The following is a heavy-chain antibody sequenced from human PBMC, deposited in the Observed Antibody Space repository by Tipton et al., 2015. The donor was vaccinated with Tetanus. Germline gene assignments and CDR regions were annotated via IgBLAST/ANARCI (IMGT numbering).Heavy chain of an antibody. CDR1: VGAIIDSY. D-gene: IGHD3-16*01. CDR2: IYYSGST. V-gene: IGHV4-59*01. Sequence: TLSLTCTVSVGAIIDSYWGWIRQSPGKGLEWIGYIYYSGSTNYSPSLKSRVTISIDTSKSQLSLKMTSVTAADTGMYYRARLSSPLFGAFFMWGQGTMVTVSS. J-gene: IGHJ3*02. CDR3: ARLSSPLFGAFFM.